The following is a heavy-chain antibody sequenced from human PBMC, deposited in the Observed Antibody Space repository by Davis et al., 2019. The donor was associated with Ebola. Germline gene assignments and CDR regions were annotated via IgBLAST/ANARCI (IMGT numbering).Heavy chain of an antibody. CDR3: AKDFGSGYLYYYNMDV. CDR2: ISRGSNYI. V-gene: IGHV3-21*04. Sequence: GESLKISCAASGFTFSLYTIHWVRQAPGKGLEWVSSISRGSNYIYYADSVRGRFAISRDNAKNSLLLQMNSLRPDDTALYYCAKDFGSGYLYYYNMDVWGQGTTVTVSS. CDR1: GFTFSLYT. D-gene: IGHD3-3*01. J-gene: IGHJ6*03.